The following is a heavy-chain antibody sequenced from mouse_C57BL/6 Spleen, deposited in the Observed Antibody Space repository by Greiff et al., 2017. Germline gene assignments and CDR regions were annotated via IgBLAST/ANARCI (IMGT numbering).Heavy chain of an antibody. V-gene: IGHV1-72*01. J-gene: IGHJ4*01. D-gene: IGHD1-1*01. CDR2: IDPNSGGT. CDR1: GYTFTSYW. Sequence: QVHVKQPGAELVKPGASVKLSCKASGYTFTSYWMHWVKQRPGRGLEWIGRIDPNSGGTKYNEKFKSKATLTVDKPSSTAYMQLSSLTSEDSAVYYCARSIHITTGYAMDYWGQGTSVTVSS. CDR3: ARSIHITTGYAMDY.